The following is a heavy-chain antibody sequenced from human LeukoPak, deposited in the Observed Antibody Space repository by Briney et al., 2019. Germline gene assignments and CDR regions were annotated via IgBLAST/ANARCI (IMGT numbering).Heavy chain of an antibody. CDR1: GFTFSSYA. V-gene: IGHV3-21*01. D-gene: IGHD5-12*01. Sequence: GGSLRLSCAASGFTFSSYAMSWVRQAPGKGLEWVSSISSSSSYIYYADSVKGRFTISRDNAKNSLYLQMNSLRAEDTAVYYCARDRRGSGYYYFDYWGQGTLVTVSS. CDR2: ISSSSSYI. J-gene: IGHJ4*02. CDR3: ARDRRGSGYYYFDY.